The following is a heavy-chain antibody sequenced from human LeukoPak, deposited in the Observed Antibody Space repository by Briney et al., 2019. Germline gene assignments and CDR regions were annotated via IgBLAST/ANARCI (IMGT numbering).Heavy chain of an antibody. Sequence: SETLSLTCAVYGGSFSGYYWSWIRQPPGKGLEWIGEINHSGSTNYNPSLKSRVTISVDTSKNQFSLKLSSVTAADTAVCYCARGGRYCSSTSCYKQYYYDSSGYYFDYWGQGTLVTVSS. D-gene: IGHD2-2*02. CDR2: INHSGST. V-gene: IGHV4-34*01. CDR1: GGSFSGYY. CDR3: ARGGRYCSSTSCYKQYYYDSSGYYFDY. J-gene: IGHJ4*02.